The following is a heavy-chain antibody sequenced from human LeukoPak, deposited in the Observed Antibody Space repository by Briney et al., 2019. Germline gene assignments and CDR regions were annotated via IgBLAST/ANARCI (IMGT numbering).Heavy chain of an antibody. CDR1: GGTFSSYA. D-gene: IGHD2-2*01. Sequence: GSSVKVSCKASGGTFSSYAISWVRQAPGQGLEWMGRIIPILGIANYAQKFQGRVTITADKSTSTAYMELSSLRSEDTAVYYCARAGHIVVARRGTQFDYWGQGTLVTVSS. J-gene: IGHJ4*02. CDR3: ARAGHIVVARRGTQFDY. V-gene: IGHV1-69*04. CDR2: IIPILGIA.